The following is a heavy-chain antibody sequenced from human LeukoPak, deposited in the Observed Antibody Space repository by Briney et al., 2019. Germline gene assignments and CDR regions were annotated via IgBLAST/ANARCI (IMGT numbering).Heavy chain of an antibody. CDR3: ARDDGYDSSGLFDY. J-gene: IGHJ4*02. V-gene: IGHV1-46*01. Sequence: ASVKVSCKASGYTFTKYYIHWVRQAPGQGLEWMGIINPSGGSTSYAQKFQGRVTMTRDMSTSTAYMELRSLRSDDTAVYYCARDDGYDSSGLFDYWGQGTLVTVSS. CDR1: GYTFTKYY. D-gene: IGHD3-22*01. CDR2: INPSGGST.